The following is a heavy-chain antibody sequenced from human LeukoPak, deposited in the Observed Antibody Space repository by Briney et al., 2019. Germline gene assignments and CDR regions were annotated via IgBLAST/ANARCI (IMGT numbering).Heavy chain of an antibody. CDR3: ARGPPETTVTTSFWFDP. Sequence: SETLSLTCTVSGGSIRSSYYYWGWIRQPPGKGLEWIGEINHSGSTNYNPSLKSRVTISVDTSKSQFSLKLSPVTAADTAVYYCARGPPETTVTTSFWFDPWGQGTLVTVSS. CDR1: GGSIRSSYYY. D-gene: IGHD4-17*01. V-gene: IGHV4-39*07. J-gene: IGHJ5*02. CDR2: INHSGST.